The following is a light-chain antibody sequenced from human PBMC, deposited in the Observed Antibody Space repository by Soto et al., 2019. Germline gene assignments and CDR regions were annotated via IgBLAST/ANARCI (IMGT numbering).Light chain of an antibody. CDR1: QSISTW. V-gene: IGKV1-39*01. J-gene: IGKJ3*01. CDR3: QESYSTPSVT. CDR2: DAS. Sequence: QMTQSPSTLSASVGDRVTITCRASQSISTWLAWYQQKPGRAPKLLMFDASNLQSGVPSRFSGSGSGTDFTLTISSLQPEDFATYYCQESYSTPSVTFGPGTKVDIK.